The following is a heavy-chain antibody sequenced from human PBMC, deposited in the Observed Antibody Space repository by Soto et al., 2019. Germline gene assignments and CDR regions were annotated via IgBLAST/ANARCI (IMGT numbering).Heavy chain of an antibody. V-gene: IGHV3-23*01. CDR2: ISGSGDRT. CDR1: GFTFSSNA. D-gene: IGHD3-10*01. CDR3: ARDPPGAGPDFDY. Sequence: GGSLRLSCAASGFTFSSNAMSWVRQAPGKGLEWVSHISGSGDRTYYADSVRGRFTISRDNSKNTLYLQMNSLRAEDTAIYYCARDPPGAGPDFDYWGQGTLVTVSS. J-gene: IGHJ4*02.